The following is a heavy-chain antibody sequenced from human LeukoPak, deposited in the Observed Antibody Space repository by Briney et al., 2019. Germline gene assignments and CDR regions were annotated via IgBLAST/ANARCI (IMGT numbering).Heavy chain of an antibody. D-gene: IGHD6-19*01. CDR1: GFTFTHYA. J-gene: IGHJ4*02. CDR2: ISGSGGST. V-gene: IGHV3-23*01. Sequence: GGSLRLSCAASGFTFTHYALGWVRQAPGKGLEWVSAISGSGGSTYYADSVKGRFTISRDNSKNTLYLQMNSLRAEDTAVCYCAKAAGWYYFDYWGQGTLVTVSS. CDR3: AKAAGWYYFDY.